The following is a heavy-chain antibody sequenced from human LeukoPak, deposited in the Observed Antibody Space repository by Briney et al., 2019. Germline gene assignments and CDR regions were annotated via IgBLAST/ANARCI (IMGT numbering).Heavy chain of an antibody. CDR2: IYHSGMT. CDR3: ASDRIEVDAFDI. CDR1: GGSISSPNW. D-gene: IGHD2-15*01. Sequence: SDTLSLTCAVSGGSISSPNWWSWVRQPPGKGLEWIGEIYHSGMTNYKTSLKSRVTISVDTSKNQFSLKLSSVTAADTAVYYCASDRIEVDAFDIWGQGTMVTVSS. J-gene: IGHJ3*02. V-gene: IGHV4-4*02.